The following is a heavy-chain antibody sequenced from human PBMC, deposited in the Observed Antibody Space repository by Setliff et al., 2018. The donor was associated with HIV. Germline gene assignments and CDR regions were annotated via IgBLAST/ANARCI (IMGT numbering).Heavy chain of an antibody. CDR2: IYYSGST. V-gene: IGHV4-39*02. CDR3: ARSLVPSGYYYGRHAFDI. J-gene: IGHJ3*02. D-gene: IGHD3-22*01. CDR1: GGSITTSTFY. Sequence: LSLTCTVSGGSITTSTFYWGWIRQPPGKGLEWIGSIYYSGSTYYNPSLKSRLTITQHTSKNHFSLSLSSVTAADTAVYYCARSLVPSGYYYGRHAFDIWGQGTKVTVSS.